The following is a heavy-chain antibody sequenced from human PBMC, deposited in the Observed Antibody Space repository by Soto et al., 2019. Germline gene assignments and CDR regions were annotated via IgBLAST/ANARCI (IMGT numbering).Heavy chain of an antibody. Sequence: HGESLKISCKGSGYSFTSYWIGWVRQMPGKGLEWMGIIYPGDSDTRYGPSFQGQVTISADKSISTAYLQWSSLKASDTAMYYCARAACGGDCYSGRSNAFDIWGQGTMVTVSS. CDR3: ARAACGGDCYSGRSNAFDI. V-gene: IGHV5-51*01. CDR1: GYSFTSYW. J-gene: IGHJ3*02. D-gene: IGHD2-21*02. CDR2: IYPGDSDT.